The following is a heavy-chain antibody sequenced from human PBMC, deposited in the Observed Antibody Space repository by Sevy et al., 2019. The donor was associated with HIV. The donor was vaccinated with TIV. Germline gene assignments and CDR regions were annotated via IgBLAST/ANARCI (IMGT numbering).Heavy chain of an antibody. J-gene: IGHJ4*02. V-gene: IGHV1-18*01. Sequence: ASVKLSCEASGYTFTSFRITWVRQAPGQGLEWVGWISALNGDTNYAQKLQGRVTMTTDTSTNTAYMELRSLRSDDTAVYYCARAYCSGGRCYSLAYWGQGTLVTVSS. CDR1: GYTFTSFR. D-gene: IGHD2-15*01. CDR2: ISALNGDT. CDR3: ARAYCSGGRCYSLAY.